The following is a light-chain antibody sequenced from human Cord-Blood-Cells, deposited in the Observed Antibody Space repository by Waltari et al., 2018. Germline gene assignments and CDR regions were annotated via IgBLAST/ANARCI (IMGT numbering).Light chain of an antibody. CDR2: DVS. V-gene: IGLV2-14*01. J-gene: IGLJ1*01. Sequence: QSALTQPASVSGSPGQSISISCTGTSHDVGGYNHVTWSQQHPGQPPKLMIYDVSNRPSGVSNRFSGSKSGNTASLTISGLQGEDEADYYCSSYTSSSMVFGTGTKVTVL. CDR3: SSYTSSSMV. CDR1: SHDVGGYNH.